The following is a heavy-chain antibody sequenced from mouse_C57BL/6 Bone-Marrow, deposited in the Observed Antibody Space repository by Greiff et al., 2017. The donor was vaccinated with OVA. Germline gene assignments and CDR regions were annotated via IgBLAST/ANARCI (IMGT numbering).Heavy chain of an antibody. V-gene: IGHV1-15*01. J-gene: IGHJ1*03. Sequence: QVQLQQSGAELVRPGASGTLSCKASGYTFTDYEMHWVKQTPVHGLEWIGAIDPETGGTAYNQKFKGKAILTADKSSSTAYMELRSLTSEDSAVYYCTRLAPNWYFDVWGTGTTVTVSS. CDR3: TRLAPNWYFDV. CDR2: IDPETGGT. CDR1: GYTFTDYE.